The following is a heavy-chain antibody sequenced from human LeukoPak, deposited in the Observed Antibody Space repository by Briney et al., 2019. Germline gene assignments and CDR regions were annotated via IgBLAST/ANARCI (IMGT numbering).Heavy chain of an antibody. Sequence: ASVKVSCKASGYTFTSYAMNWVRQAPGQGLEWMGWINTNTGNPTYAQGFTGRFVFSLDTSVSTAYLQISSLKAEDTAVYYCARDLSAAWYNWNLPPPNYYYGMDVWGQGTTVTVSS. J-gene: IGHJ6*02. CDR2: INTNTGNP. V-gene: IGHV7-4-1*02. CDR3: ARDLSAAWYNWNLPPPNYYYGMDV. D-gene: IGHD1-1*01. CDR1: GYTFTSYA.